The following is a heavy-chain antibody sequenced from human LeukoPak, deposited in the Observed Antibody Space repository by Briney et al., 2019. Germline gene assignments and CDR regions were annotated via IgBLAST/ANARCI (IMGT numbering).Heavy chain of an antibody. CDR1: EFTVNNDY. Sequence: GGSLRLSCAASEFTVNNDYMSWVRQAPGKGLEWVANIKQDGSEKYYVDSMKGRFTISRDNAKSSLYLQMNSLRAEDTAVYYCARDSGYSSHWGQGTLVTVSS. CDR3: ARDSGYSSH. V-gene: IGHV3-7*01. CDR2: IKQDGSEK. J-gene: IGHJ4*02. D-gene: IGHD6-19*01.